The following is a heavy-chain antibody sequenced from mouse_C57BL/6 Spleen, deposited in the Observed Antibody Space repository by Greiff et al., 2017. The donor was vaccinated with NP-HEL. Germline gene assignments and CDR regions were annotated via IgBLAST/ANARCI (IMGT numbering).Heavy chain of an antibody. Sequence: QVQLQQPGAELVKPGASVKLSCKASGYTFTSYWMQWVKQRPGQGLEWIGEIDPSDSYTNYNQKFKGKATLTVDTSSSTAYMQLSSLTSEDSAVYYCARSWYYYGSSLYYYAMDYWGQGTSVTVSS. CDR1: GYTFTSYW. CDR3: ARSWYYYGSSLYYYAMDY. CDR2: IDPSDSYT. D-gene: IGHD1-1*01. V-gene: IGHV1-50*01. J-gene: IGHJ4*01.